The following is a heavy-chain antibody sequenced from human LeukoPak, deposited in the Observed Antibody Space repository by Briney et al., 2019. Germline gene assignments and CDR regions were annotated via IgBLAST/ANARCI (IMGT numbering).Heavy chain of an antibody. CDR1: GYTFTGYY. CDR3: ARSLRPPYCSGGSCYSGGYYYYYMDV. D-gene: IGHD2-15*01. CDR2: INPNSGGT. J-gene: IGHJ6*03. V-gene: IGHV1-2*02. Sequence: ASVKVSCKASGYTFTGYYMHWVRQAPGQGLEWMGWINPNSGGTNYAQKFQGRVTMTRDTSISTAYMELSRLRSDDTAVYYCARSLRPPYCSGGSCYSGGYYYYYMDVWGKGTTVTVSS.